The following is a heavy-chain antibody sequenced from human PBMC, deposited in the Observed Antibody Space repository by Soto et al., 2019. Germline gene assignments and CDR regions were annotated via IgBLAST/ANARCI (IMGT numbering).Heavy chain of an antibody. D-gene: IGHD3-10*01. CDR3: ARSYYGSGSYYNLYYYGMDV. J-gene: IGHJ6*02. CDR2: INAGNGNT. Sequence: WASVKVSCKASGYTFTSYAMHWVRQAPGQRLEWMGWINAGNGNTKYSQKFQGRVTITRDTSASTAYMELSSLRSEDTAVYYCARSYYGSGSYYNLYYYGMDVWGQGTTVTVSS. V-gene: IGHV1-3*01. CDR1: GYTFTSYA.